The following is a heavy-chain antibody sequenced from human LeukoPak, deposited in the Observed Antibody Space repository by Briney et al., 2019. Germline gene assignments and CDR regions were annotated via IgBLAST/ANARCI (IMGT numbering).Heavy chain of an antibody. CDR1: GFTFSSYS. J-gene: IGHJ4*02. CDR3: ARDQLTYCSSTSCYEIPPG. V-gene: IGHV3-48*01. D-gene: IGHD2-2*01. Sequence: GGSLRLSCAASGFTFSSYSMNWVRQAPGKGLEWVSYISSSSSTIYYADSVKGRFTISRDNAKNSLYLQMNILRAEDTAVYYCARDQLTYCSSTSCYEIPPGWGQGTLVTVSS. CDR2: ISSSSSTI.